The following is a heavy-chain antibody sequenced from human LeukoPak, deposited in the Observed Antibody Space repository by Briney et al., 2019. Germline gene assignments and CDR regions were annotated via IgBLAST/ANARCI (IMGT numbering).Heavy chain of an antibody. Sequence: GASVKVSCKVSGYTLTELSMHWVRQAPGKGLEWMRGFDPEDGETIYAQKFQGRVTMTEDTSTDTAYMELSSLRSEDTAVYYCATYAPGYSSGWRLYYYYYMDVWGKGTTVTVSS. CDR2: FDPEDGET. CDR3: ATYAPGYSSGWRLYYYYYMDV. J-gene: IGHJ6*03. D-gene: IGHD6-19*01. V-gene: IGHV1-24*01. CDR1: GYTLTELS.